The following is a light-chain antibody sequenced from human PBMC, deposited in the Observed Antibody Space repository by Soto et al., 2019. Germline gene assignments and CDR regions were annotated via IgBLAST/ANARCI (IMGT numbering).Light chain of an antibody. CDR2: EVT. V-gene: IGLV2-8*01. CDR3: SSFASSNTWV. J-gene: IGLJ3*02. Sequence: QSVLTQPPSASGSPGQSVTISCNETSSHVGAYNYVSWYQQHAGKAPKLVIYEVTKRPSGVPDRFSGSKSANTASLTVSGLQAEDEADYYCSSFASSNTWVFGGGTKLTVL. CDR1: SSHVGAYNY.